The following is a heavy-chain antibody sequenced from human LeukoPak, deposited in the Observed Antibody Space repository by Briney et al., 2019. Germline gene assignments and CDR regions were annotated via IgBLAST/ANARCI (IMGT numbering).Heavy chain of an antibody. V-gene: IGHV3-23*01. J-gene: IGHJ4*02. CDR3: AKDLGSVGATNY. CDR1: GFTFSSYA. CDR2: ISGSGGST. D-gene: IGHD1-26*01. Sequence: PGGSLRLSCAASGFTFSSYAMSWVRQAPGKGLEWVSAISGSGGSTYYADSVKGRSTISRDNSKNTLYLQMNSLRAEDTAVYYCAKDLGSVGATNYWGQGTLVTVSS.